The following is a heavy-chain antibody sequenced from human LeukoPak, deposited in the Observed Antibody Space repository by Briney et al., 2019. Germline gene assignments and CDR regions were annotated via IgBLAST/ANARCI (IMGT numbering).Heavy chain of an antibody. V-gene: IGHV3-21*01. CDR1: GFTFSSYS. J-gene: IGHJ4*02. CDR2: ITRNGNNI. D-gene: IGHD3-22*01. CDR3: AKSQASSYYASSGHPLHFDY. Sequence: GGSLRLSCAASGFTFSSYSMNWVRQAPGKGLEWVSSITRNGNNIYYADSVKGRFTISRDNSKNTLYLQMNSLRAEDTAVYYFAKSQASSYYASSGHPLHFDYWGQGTLVTVSS.